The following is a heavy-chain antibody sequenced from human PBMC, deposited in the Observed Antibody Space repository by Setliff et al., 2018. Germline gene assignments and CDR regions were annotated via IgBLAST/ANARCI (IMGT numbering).Heavy chain of an antibody. V-gene: IGHV1-24*01. Sequence: GASVKVSCKVSGYTLTELSMHWVRQAPGKGLEWMGGFDPEDGETIYAQKFQGRVTMTEDTSTDTAYMELRSLTSDDSAFYYCARAPSVELVTIRTNSWFTYWGQGTLVTVSS. D-gene: IGHD5-18*01. J-gene: IGHJ4*02. CDR3: ARAPSVELVTIRTNSWFTY. CDR2: FDPEDGET. CDR1: GYTLTELS.